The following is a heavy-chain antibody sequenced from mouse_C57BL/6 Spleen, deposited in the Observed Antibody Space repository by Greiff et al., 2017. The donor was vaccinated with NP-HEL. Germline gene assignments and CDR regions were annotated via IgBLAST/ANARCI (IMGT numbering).Heavy chain of an antibody. CDR2: IDPSDSYI. D-gene: IGHD1-1*01. CDR1: GYTFTSYW. CDR3: AKGAYGSSYYYAMDY. V-gene: IGHV1-50*01. Sequence: VQLQQPGAELVKPGASVKLSCKASGYTFTSYWMQWVKQRPGQGLEWIGEIDPSDSYINYNQKFKGKATLTVDTSSSTAYMQLSSLTSEDSAVYYCAKGAYGSSYYYAMDYWGQGTSVTVSS. J-gene: IGHJ4*01.